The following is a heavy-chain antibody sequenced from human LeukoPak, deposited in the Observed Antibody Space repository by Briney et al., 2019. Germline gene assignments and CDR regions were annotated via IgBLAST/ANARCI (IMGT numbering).Heavy chain of an antibody. V-gene: IGHV4-38-2*01. CDR3: AREISLLWFGELEGDAFDI. CDR2: IYHSGST. J-gene: IGHJ3*02. Sequence: PSETLSLTCAVSGYSISSGYYWGWIRQPPGKGLEWIGTIYHSGSTYYNPSLKSRVTISVDTSKNQFSLKPSSVTAADTAVYYCAREISLLWFGELEGDAFDIWGQGTMVTVSS. D-gene: IGHD3-10*01. CDR1: GYSISSGYY.